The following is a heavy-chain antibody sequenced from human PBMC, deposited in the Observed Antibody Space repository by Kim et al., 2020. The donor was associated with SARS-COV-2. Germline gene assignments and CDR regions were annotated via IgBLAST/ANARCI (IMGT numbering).Heavy chain of an antibody. CDR3: ARFSMGPRIYHDY. D-gene: IGHD2-2*02. CDR1: GGSISSSSYY. Sequence: SETLSLTCTVSGGSISSSSYYWGWIRQPPGKGLEWIGSIYYSGSTYYNPSLKSRVTISVDTSKNQFSLKLSSVTAADTAVYYCARFSMGPRIYHDYWGQGTLVTVSS. V-gene: IGHV4-39*01. CDR2: IYYSGST. J-gene: IGHJ4*02.